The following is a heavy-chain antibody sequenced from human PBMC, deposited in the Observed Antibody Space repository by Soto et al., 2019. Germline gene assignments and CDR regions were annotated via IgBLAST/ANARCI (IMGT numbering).Heavy chain of an antibody. CDR2: VSSSGNS. V-gene: IGHV4-31*06. Sequence: SETLSLTCTVSGDSISSATHYWNWIRQHPGKGLEWIGYVSSSGNSYYSPSLKSRVFMSVDTSKNLFSLKLSSVPAADTARSYWVGRLTSFYNYFDSWGQGTQGTVSS. CDR1: GDSISSATHY. CDR3: VGRLTSFYNYFDS. J-gene: IGHJ4*02. D-gene: IGHD1-26*01.